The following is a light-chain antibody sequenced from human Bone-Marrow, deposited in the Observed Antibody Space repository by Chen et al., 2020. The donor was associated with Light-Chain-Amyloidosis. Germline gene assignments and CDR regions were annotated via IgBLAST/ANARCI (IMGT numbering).Light chain of an antibody. CDR1: DLPTKY. V-gene: IGLV3-25*03. Sequence: SYELTHPPSVSVSPGQTARITCSGDDLPTKYAYWYQQKPGQAPVLVIHRDTERPSGIDDRFSGSSSGTTATLTISGVQAEDEADYHCQSADSSGTYEVIFGGGTKLTVL. CDR3: QSADSSGTYEVI. J-gene: IGLJ2*01. CDR2: RDT.